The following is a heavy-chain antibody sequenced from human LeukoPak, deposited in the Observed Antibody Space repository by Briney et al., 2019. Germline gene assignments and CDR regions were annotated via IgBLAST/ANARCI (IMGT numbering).Heavy chain of an antibody. CDR2: INGSGGST. CDR3: AKKYSTGLDP. J-gene: IGHJ5*02. CDR1: GFTFSSYA. D-gene: IGHD1-26*01. Sequence: GGSLTLTCAASGFTFSSYARSWIRQAPGKGLEWVSEINGSGGSTYYADSVKGRFTISRDNSKNTLYLQMNSLRAEDTAVYYCAKKYSTGLDPWGQGTLVTVSS. V-gene: IGHV3-23*01.